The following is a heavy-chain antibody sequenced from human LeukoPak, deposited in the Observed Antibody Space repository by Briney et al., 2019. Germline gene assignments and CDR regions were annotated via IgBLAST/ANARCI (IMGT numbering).Heavy chain of an antibody. CDR1: GFTFSSYA. J-gene: IGHJ3*02. CDR3: ARDMTYYDILTGRGDAFDI. D-gene: IGHD3-9*01. CDR2: ISSSRSYI. Sequence: GRSLRLSCAASGFTFSSYAMHWVRQAPGKGLEWVSSISSSRSYINYADSVKGRFTISRDNAKNSLYLQMNSLRAEDTAVYYCARDMTYYDILTGRGDAFDIWGQGTMVTVSS. V-gene: IGHV3-21*04.